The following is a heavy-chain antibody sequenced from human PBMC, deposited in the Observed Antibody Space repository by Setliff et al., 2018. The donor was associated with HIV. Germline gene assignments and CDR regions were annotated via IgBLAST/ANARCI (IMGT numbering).Heavy chain of an antibody. CDR1: GGTFSNYA. Sequence: SVKVSCKPSGGTFSNYAISWVRQAPGQGLEWVGWISAYNGNTNYAQKFQGRVTITADKSTSTAYMELSSLRSEDTAVYYCARGGSSRMYYFDYWGQGTLVTVSS. V-gene: IGHV1-69*10. CDR2: ISAYNGNT. CDR3: ARGGSSRMYYFDY. J-gene: IGHJ4*02. D-gene: IGHD6-13*01.